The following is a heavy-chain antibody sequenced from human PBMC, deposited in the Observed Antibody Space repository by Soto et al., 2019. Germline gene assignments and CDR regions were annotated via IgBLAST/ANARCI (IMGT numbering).Heavy chain of an antibody. Sequence: ASVKVSCKASGYTFTSYDINWVRQATGQGLEWMGWMNPNSGNTGYAQKFQGRVTMTRNTSISTAYMELSSLRSEDTAVYYCARGPPFLVMVRGVIGRFDPWGQGTLVTVSS. D-gene: IGHD3-10*01. V-gene: IGHV1-8*01. CDR3: ARGPPFLVMVRGVIGRFDP. CDR1: GYTFTSYD. CDR2: MNPNSGNT. J-gene: IGHJ5*02.